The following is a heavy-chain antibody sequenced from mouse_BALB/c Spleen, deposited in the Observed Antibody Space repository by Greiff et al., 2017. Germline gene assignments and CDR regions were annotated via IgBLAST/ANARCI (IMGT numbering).Heavy chain of an antibody. CDR3: ASNYYGSSYVGFAY. CDR1: GFTFSSYA. D-gene: IGHD1-1*01. V-gene: IGHV5-6-5*01. CDR2: ISSGGST. Sequence: EVMLVESGGGLVKPGGSLKLSCAASGFTFSSYAMSWVRQTPEKRLEWVASISSGGSTYYPDSVKGRFTISRDNARNILYLQMSSLRSEDTAMYYCASNYYGSSYVGFAYWGQGTLVTVSA. J-gene: IGHJ3*01.